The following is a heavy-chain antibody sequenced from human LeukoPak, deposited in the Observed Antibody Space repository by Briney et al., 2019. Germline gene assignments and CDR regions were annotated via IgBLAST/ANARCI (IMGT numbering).Heavy chain of an antibody. CDR3: AKDLHNWNSVGVH. V-gene: IGHV3-23*01. CDR1: GFTIGGFA. CDR2: IGSDYKT. D-gene: IGHD1-1*01. J-gene: IGHJ4*02. Sequence: GGSLRLSCAASGFTIGGFAMTWVRQAPGKGLEWVSSIGSDYKTHYSESVKGRFAISRDNSQSTVFLQMNSLRAEDTAVYYCAKDLHNWNSVGVHWGQGTLVTVSS.